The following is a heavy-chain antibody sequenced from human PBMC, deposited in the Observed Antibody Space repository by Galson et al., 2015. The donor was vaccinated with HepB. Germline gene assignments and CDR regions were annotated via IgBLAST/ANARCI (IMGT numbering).Heavy chain of an antibody. V-gene: IGHV3-7*01. Sequence: SLSLSCAASGLSISNDWMNWVRQAPGKGVEWVANIKEDGSDRYYVDSVKGRFPISSDNAKNSLYLQMHSLRAEDTAVYYCATSGPRTIYGMDVWGQGTTVTVSS. CDR2: IKEDGSDR. J-gene: IGHJ6*02. CDR1: GLSISNDW. CDR3: ATSGPRTIYGMDV. D-gene: IGHD3-10*01.